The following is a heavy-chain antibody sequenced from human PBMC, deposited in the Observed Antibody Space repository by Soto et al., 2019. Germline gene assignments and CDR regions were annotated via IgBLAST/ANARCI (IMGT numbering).Heavy chain of an antibody. CDR2: IYSGGST. CDR1: GFTVSSNY. J-gene: IGHJ1*01. CDR3: ARDRVESGYQEYFQH. D-gene: IGHD3-22*01. Sequence: EVQLVESGGGLIQPGGSLRLSCAASGFTVSSNYMSWVRQAPGKGLEWVSVIYSGGSTYYADSVKGRFTISRDNSKNTLYLQIHSLRAEDTAVYYCARDRVESGYQEYFQHWGQGTLVTVSS. V-gene: IGHV3-53*01.